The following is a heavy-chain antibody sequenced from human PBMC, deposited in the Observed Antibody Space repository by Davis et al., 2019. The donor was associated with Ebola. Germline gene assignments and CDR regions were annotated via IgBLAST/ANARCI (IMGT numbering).Heavy chain of an antibody. CDR3: TSTDARNRGDY. CDR1: GFTFSGSA. Sequence: GGSLSLSCPASGFTFSGSAMHWVRQASGKGLEWVGRIRSKANSYATAYTASVKGRFTISRDDSKNTAYLQMNSLKTEDTAVYYCTSTDARNRGDYWGQGTLVTVSS. D-gene: IGHD1-14*01. V-gene: IGHV3-73*01. J-gene: IGHJ4*02. CDR2: IRSKANSYAT.